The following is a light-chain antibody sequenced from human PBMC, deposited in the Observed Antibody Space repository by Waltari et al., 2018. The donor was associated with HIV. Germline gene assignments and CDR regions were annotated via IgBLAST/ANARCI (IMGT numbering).Light chain of an antibody. CDR2: ADD. CDR1: SGSTGSNY. CDR3: QSYDSNTRI. J-gene: IGLJ1*01. V-gene: IGLV6-57*01. Sequence: FMLTQPRSVSESPGKTVTISCTRSSGSTGSNYVQWYQQRPGSSPTTVIYADDQRPSGFPGRFSGSIDRSSNSASLTISGLMTEDEADYYCQSYDSNTRIFGTGTKVTVL.